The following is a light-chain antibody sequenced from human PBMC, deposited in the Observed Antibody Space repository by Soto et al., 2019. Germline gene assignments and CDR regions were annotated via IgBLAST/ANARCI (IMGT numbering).Light chain of an antibody. J-gene: IGLJ3*02. Sequence: QSALTQPASVSGSPGQSNTISCTGTSSDVGGYNHVSWYQQHPGKAPKLIIYEVRDRPSGVSNRLSGSKSGNTGSLTISGLQADDEADYYCCSYPSSRIRVFGGGTKLTVL. CDR2: EVR. CDR1: SSDVGGYNH. CDR3: CSYPSSRIRV. V-gene: IGLV2-14*01.